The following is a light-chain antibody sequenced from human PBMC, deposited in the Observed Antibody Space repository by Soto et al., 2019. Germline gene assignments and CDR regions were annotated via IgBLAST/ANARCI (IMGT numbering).Light chain of an antibody. CDR3: CSYAGSYTYV. CDR1: SSDVGGYNY. CDR2: DAS. Sequence: ALTQPRSVSGSPGQSVTISCTGTSSDVGGYNYVSWYQQHPGKAPKLMIYDASKRPSGVPDRFSGSKSGNTASLTISGLQAEDEADYYCCSYAGSYTYVFGTGTKVTVL. J-gene: IGLJ1*01. V-gene: IGLV2-11*01.